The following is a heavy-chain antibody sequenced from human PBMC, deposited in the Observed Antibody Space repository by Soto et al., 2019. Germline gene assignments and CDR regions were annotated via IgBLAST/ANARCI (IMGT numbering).Heavy chain of an antibody. V-gene: IGHV3-23*01. CDR1: GFTFSSYA. D-gene: IGHD6-19*01. CDR2: ISGSGGST. CDR3: AKFPSSGWYTLWYFDL. J-gene: IGHJ2*01. Sequence: GGSLRLSCAASGFTFSSYAMSWVRQAPGKGLEWVSAISGSGGSTYYADSVKGRFTISRDNSKNTLYLQMNSLRAEDTAVYYCAKFPSSGWYTLWYFDLWGRGTLVTVSS.